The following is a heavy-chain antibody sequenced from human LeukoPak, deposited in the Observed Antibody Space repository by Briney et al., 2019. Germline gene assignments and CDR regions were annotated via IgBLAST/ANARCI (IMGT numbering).Heavy chain of an antibody. V-gene: IGHV4-59*01. J-gene: IGHJ6*03. CDR3: ARGGQGVGASYYYYYYMDV. D-gene: IGHD1-26*01. CDR1: GGSISSYY. CDR2: IYYSGST. Sequence: SGTLSLTCTVSGGSISSYYWSWIRQPPGKGLEWIGYIYYSGSTNYNPSLKSRVTISVDTSKNQFSLKLSSVTAADTAVYYCARGGQGVGASYYYYYYMDVWGKGTTVTISS.